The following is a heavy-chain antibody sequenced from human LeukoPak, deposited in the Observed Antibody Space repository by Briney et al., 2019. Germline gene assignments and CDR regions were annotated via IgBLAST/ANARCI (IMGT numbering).Heavy chain of an antibody. D-gene: IGHD2-2*01. CDR3: AKERLSEHIVVVPAAIPTWFDP. V-gene: IGHV3-30*07. CDR1: GFTFSSYA. Sequence: PGRSLRLSCAASGFTFSSYAMHWVRQAPGKGLEWVAVISYDGSNKYYADSVKGRFTISRDNSKNTLYLQMNSLRAEDTAVYYCAKERLSEHIVVVPAAIPTWFDPWGQGTLVTVSS. J-gene: IGHJ5*02. CDR2: ISYDGSNK.